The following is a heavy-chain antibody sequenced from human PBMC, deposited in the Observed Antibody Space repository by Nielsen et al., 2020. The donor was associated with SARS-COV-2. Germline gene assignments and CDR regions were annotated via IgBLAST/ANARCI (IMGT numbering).Heavy chain of an antibody. CDR2: ISWNSGSI. J-gene: IGHJ3*02. V-gene: IGHV3-9*01. Sequence: SLKISCAASGFTFDDNAMHWVRQAPGKGLEWVSGISWNSGSIGYADSVKGRFTISRDNAKNSLYLQMNSLRAEDTALYYCAKLPRIAAAGVHDAFDIWGQGTMVTVSS. D-gene: IGHD6-13*01. CDR3: AKLPRIAAAGVHDAFDI. CDR1: GFTFDDNA.